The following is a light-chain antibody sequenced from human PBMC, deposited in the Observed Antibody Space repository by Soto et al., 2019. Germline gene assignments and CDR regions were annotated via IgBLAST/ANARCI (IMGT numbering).Light chain of an antibody. Sequence: QSALTQPPSASGSPGQSVTISCTGTSSHVGVYNYVSWYQQHPGKAPKLLIYEVVKRPSGVPDRFSGSKSGNTASLTVSGLQPEDEADYYCSSYAGSRYVFGTGTKVTVL. V-gene: IGLV2-8*01. CDR1: SSHVGVYNY. CDR3: SSYAGSRYV. J-gene: IGLJ1*01. CDR2: EVV.